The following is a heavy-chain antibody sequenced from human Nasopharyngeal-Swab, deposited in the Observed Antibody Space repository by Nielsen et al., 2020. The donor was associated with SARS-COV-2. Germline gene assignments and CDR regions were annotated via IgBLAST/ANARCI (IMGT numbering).Heavy chain of an antibody. Sequence: GGSLSLSCEASGLIFNNFAMSWVRLGPGKGMEWVSVISARGDNTLFGDSVKGRFTISRDHSKNTLYLQMNSLSAEDTAVYDCAKDAWVVEGVSGWYGFFDNWGQGTQVTVSS. D-gene: IGHD6-19*01. CDR1: GLIFNNFA. J-gene: IGHJ4*02. V-gene: IGHV3-23*01. CDR3: AKDAWVVEGVSGWYGFFDN. CDR2: ISARGDNT.